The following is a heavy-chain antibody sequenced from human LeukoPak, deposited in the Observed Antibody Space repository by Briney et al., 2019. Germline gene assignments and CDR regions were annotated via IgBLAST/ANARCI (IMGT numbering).Heavy chain of an antibody. CDR1: GGSISSSSYY. Sequence: SETLSLTCTVSGGSISSSSYYWGWIRQPPGKGLEWIGSIYYSGSTYYNPSLKSRVTISVDTSKNQFSLKLSSVTAADTAVYYWAFSSGAFHYWGQGTLVTVSS. J-gene: IGHJ4*02. V-gene: IGHV4-39*01. CDR3: AFSSGAFHY. CDR2: IYYSGST. D-gene: IGHD3-10*01.